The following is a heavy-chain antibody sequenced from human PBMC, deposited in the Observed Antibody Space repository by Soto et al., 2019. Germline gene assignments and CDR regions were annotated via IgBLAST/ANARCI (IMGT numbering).Heavy chain of an antibody. CDR1: GFTFSSYG. Sequence: GGSLRLSCAASGFTFSSYGMHWVRQAPGKGLEWVAVISYDGSNKYYADSVKGRFTISRDNSKNTLYLQMNSLRAEDTAVYYCAKEGRSIFGVARPDYWGQGTLVTVSS. CDR3: AKEGRSIFGVARPDY. V-gene: IGHV3-30*18. CDR2: ISYDGSNK. D-gene: IGHD3-3*01. J-gene: IGHJ4*02.